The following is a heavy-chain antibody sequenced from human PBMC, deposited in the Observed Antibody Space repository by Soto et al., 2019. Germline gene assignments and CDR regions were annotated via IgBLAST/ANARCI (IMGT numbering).Heavy chain of an antibody. CDR2: ISGSGGST. J-gene: IGHJ6*02. V-gene: IGHV3-23*01. Sequence: GGSLRLSCAASGFTLSSYAMSWVRQAPGKGLEWVSAISGSGGSTYYADSVKGRFTISRDNSKNTLYLQMNSLRAEDTAVYYCAKDSSFKLTRGGMDVWGQGTTVTVSS. CDR3: AKDSSFKLTRGGMDV. CDR1: GFTLSSYA.